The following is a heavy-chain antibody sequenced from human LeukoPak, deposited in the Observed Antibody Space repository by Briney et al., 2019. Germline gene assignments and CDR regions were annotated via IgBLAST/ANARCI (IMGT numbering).Heavy chain of an antibody. CDR3: ARVVPSSNHIDY. J-gene: IGHJ4*02. V-gene: IGHV3-21*01. D-gene: IGHD1-14*01. CDR2: ISSSSSYI. CDR1: GFTFSSYS. Sequence: PGGSLRLSCAASGFTFSSYSMNWVRQAPGKGLEWVSPISSSSSYIYYADSVKGRFTISRDNAKNSLYLQMNSLRAEDTAVYYCARVVPSSNHIDYWGQGTLVTVSS.